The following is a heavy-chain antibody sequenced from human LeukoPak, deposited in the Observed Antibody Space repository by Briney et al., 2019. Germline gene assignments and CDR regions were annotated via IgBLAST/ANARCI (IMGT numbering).Heavy chain of an antibody. V-gene: IGHV4-34*01. CDR1: GGSFSGYY. CDR3: ARAPSFFYYGSSYYYYYMDV. D-gene: IGHD3-10*01. Sequence: TSSETLSLTCAVYGGSFSGYYWSWIRQPPGKGLEWIGEINHSGSTNYNPSLKSRVTISVDTSKNQFSLKLSSVTAADTAVCYCARAPSFFYYGSSYYYYYMDVWGKGTTVTVSS. CDR2: INHSGST. J-gene: IGHJ6*03.